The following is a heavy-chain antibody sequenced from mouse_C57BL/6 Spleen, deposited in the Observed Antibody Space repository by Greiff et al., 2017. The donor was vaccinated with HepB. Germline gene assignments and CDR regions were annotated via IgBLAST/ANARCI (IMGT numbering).Heavy chain of an antibody. CDR1: GFTFSSYG. V-gene: IGHV5-6*01. Sequence: EVMLVESGGDLVKPGGSLKLSCAASGFTFSSYGMSWVRQTPDKRLEWVATISSGGSYTYYPDSVKGRFTISRDNAKNTLYLQMSSLKSEDTAMYYCGGYYGSPDYYAMDYWGQGTSVTVSS. J-gene: IGHJ4*01. CDR2: ISSGGSYT. CDR3: GGYYGSPDYYAMDY. D-gene: IGHD1-1*01.